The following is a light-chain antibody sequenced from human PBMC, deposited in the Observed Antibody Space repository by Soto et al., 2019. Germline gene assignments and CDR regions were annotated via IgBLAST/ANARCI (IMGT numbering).Light chain of an antibody. CDR1: RRDVGGYNY. J-gene: IGLJ1*01. CDR2: EVT. CDR3: SSYTISNPLPYA. V-gene: IGLV2-14*01. Sequence: QSALAQPASVSGSPGQSITISCTGTRRDVGGYNYVSWYQQYPGKSPKLLIYEVTHRPSGVSNRFSGSKSGNTASLTISGLQAEDEAYYYCSSYTISNPLPYAFGTGTKV.